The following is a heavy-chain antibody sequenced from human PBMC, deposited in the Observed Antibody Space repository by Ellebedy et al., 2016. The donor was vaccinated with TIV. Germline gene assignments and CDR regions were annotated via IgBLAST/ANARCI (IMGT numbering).Heavy chain of an antibody. CDR3: LREPGPGESYGWGDFTDF. CDR2: VSYSADGT. Sequence: PGGSLRLSCAGSGFAFRNYVMGWVRQAPGKGLEWVASVSYSADGTYFTDSVEGRFTISRDNSKNTLSLQMNTLRVEDTAVYYCLREPGPGESYGWGDFTDFWGQGTLVTVSS. D-gene: IGHD2-21*01. V-gene: IGHV3-23*01. J-gene: IGHJ4*02. CDR1: GFAFRNYV.